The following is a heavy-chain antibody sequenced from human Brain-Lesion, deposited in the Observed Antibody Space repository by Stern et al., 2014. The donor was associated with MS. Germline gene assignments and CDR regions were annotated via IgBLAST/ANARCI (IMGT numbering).Heavy chain of an antibody. D-gene: IGHD3-3*01. V-gene: IGHV1-2*02. CDR2: INPNTGGT. Sequence: QVQLVQSGAEVKKPGASVKVSCKTSGYIFTGYYIHWVRQAPGQGLEWMAWINPNTGGTKYAQTFQGRVTMRRDTHISTDYVELSSLTSDETAVYYCARDQRGITIFGVVTDYYYLGMDVWGQGTTVTVSS. J-gene: IGHJ6*02. CDR3: ARDQRGITIFGVVTDYYYLGMDV. CDR1: GYIFTGYY.